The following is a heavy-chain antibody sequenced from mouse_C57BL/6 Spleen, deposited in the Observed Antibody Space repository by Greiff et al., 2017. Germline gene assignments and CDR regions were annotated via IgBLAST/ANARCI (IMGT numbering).Heavy chain of an antibody. Sequence: QVQLKESGPGLVAPSQSLSITCTVSGFSLTSYGVDWVRQSPGKGLEWLGVIWGVGSTNYNSALKSRLSISKDNSKSQVFLKMNSLQTDDSAMYYCASDRGTGAMDYWGQGTSVTVSS. V-gene: IGHV2-6*01. D-gene: IGHD4-1*01. CDR3: ASDRGTGAMDY. CDR2: IWGVGST. CDR1: GFSLTSYG. J-gene: IGHJ4*01.